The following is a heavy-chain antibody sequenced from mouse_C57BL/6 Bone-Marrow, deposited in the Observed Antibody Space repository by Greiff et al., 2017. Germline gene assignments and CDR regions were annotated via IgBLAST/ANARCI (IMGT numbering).Heavy chain of an antibody. CDR1: GYTFTSYW. V-gene: IGHV1-52*01. Sequence: VQLQQPGAELVRPGSSVKLSCKASGYTFTSYWMHWVKQRPIQGLEWIGNIDPSDSDTHYNQKFKDKATLTVDKSSSTAYMQLSSLTSEDSAVYYCARFSPYYFDYWGQGTTLTVSS. D-gene: IGHD6-2*01. CDR2: IDPSDSDT. J-gene: IGHJ2*01. CDR3: ARFSPYYFDY.